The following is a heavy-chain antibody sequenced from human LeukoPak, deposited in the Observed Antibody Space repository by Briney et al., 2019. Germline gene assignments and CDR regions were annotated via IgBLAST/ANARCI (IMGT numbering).Heavy chain of an antibody. CDR2: ISSSGSTI. CDR3: ARDSGRNYRGAFDI. D-gene: IGHD4-23*01. V-gene: IGHV3-48*03. Sequence: GGSLRLSCAASGFTFSSYEMNWVRQAPGKGLECVSYISSSGSTIYYADSVKGRFTISRDNAKNSLYLQMNSLRAEDTAVYYCARDSGRNYRGAFDIWGQGTMVTVSS. CDR1: GFTFSSYE. J-gene: IGHJ3*02.